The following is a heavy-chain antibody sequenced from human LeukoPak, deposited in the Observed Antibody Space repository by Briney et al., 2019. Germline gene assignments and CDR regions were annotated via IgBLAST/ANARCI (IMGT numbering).Heavy chain of an antibody. V-gene: IGHV1-69*05. CDR1: GGTFSSYA. J-gene: IGHJ3*02. D-gene: IGHD6-19*01. CDR2: IIPIFGTA. CDR3: ARPLFVRIAVAGDDAFDI. Sequence: SVKVSCKASGGTFSSYAISWVRQAPGQGLEWMGGIIPIFGTANYAQKFQGRVTITTDESTSTAYMELSSLRSEDTAVYYCARPLFVRIAVAGDDAFDIWGQGTMVTVSS.